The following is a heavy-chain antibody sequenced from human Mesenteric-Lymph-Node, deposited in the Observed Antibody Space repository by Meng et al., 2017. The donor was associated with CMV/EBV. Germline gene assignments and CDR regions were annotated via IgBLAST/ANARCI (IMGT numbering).Heavy chain of an antibody. CDR2: VSTNSGES. Sequence: FIDYDINWVRQDTGQGLEWMGWVSTNSGESGFEQKFQGRVTVMRDTSISTFYMDLSSLRPEDTAVYYCARGSPSAYCSDNRCYFGADYWGQGTLVTVSS. V-gene: IGHV1-8*03. CDR1: FIDYD. D-gene: IGHD2-2*01. CDR3: ARGSPSAYCSDNRCYFGADY. J-gene: IGHJ4*02.